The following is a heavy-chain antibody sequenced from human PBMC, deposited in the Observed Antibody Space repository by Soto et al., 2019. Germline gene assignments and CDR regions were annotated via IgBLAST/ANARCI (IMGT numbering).Heavy chain of an antibody. Sequence: SVEVSWKSCGGGFSSCAIIWVRQATGQGLEWMGGIIPIFGTANYAQKLQGRVTITADESTSTAYMELSSLRSEDTAVYYCARGEYSSSSPVAPFDYWGQGTLVTVSS. CDR2: IIPIFGTA. D-gene: IGHD6-6*01. J-gene: IGHJ4*02. V-gene: IGHV1-69*13. CDR1: GGGFSSCA. CDR3: ARGEYSSSSPVAPFDY.